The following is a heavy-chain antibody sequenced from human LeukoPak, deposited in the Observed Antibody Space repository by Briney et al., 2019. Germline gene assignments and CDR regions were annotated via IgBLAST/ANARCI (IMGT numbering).Heavy chain of an antibody. Sequence: ASVKVSCKASGYTFTGYYMHWVRQAPGQGLEWVGWINPKSGATNYVQTFQGRVTMTRDTSISTAYMELSRLRSADTAVYYCARAKEYSSSSFLYYYMDVWGKGTTVTVSS. D-gene: IGHD6-6*01. CDR1: GYTFTGYY. CDR3: ARAKEYSSSSFLYYYMDV. V-gene: IGHV1-2*02. J-gene: IGHJ6*03. CDR2: INPKSGAT.